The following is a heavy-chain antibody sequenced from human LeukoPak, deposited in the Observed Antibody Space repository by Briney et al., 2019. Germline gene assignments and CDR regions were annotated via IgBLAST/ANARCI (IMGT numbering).Heavy chain of an antibody. CDR3: ARHYGP. D-gene: IGHD3-10*01. V-gene: IGHV4-39*01. CDR1: TFSSYA. J-gene: IGHJ5*02. Sequence: TFSSYAMSWIHQPPGKGLEWIGSIYDSGSTYYNPSLKSRVTISVDTSKNQFSLKLNSVTAADTAVYYCARHYGPWGQGTLVTVSS. CDR2: IYDSGST.